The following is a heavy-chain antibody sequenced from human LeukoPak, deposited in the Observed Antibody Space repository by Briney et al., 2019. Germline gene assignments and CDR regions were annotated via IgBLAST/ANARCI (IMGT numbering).Heavy chain of an antibody. Sequence: SETVSLTCTVSGGSISSGSYYWSWIRQPAGKGLEWIGRIYTSGSTNYNPSLKSRVTISVDTSKNQFSLKLSSVTAADTAVYYCARERIVVVPAARVVYYYYMDVWGKGTTVTVSS. CDR3: ARERIVVVPAARVVYYYYMDV. J-gene: IGHJ6*03. CDR1: GGSISSGSYY. D-gene: IGHD2-2*01. V-gene: IGHV4-61*02. CDR2: IYTSGST.